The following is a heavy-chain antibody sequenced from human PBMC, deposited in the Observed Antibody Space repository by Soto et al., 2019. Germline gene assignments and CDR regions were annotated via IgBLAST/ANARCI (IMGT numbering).Heavy chain of an antibody. CDR1: GFSLNTDGMG. D-gene: IGHD5-12*01. V-gene: IGHV2-26*01. CDR2: IFSSDDK. J-gene: IGHJ4*02. CDR3: ARIRGYDSLVPVDY. Sequence: QVTLKEAGPVLVKPTETLTLTCTVSGFSLNTDGMGVSWIRQPPEKALEWLAQIFSSDDKSYSASLKSRLSISKDSYGSQVVLSVTNMDPVYTATYYCARIRGYDSLVPVDYWGQGILVTVSS.